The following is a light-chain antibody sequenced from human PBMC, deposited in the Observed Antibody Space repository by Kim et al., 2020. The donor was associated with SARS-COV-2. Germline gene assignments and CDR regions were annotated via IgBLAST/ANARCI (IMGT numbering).Light chain of an antibody. CDR1: SIDIGSYQF. J-gene: IGLJ1*01. Sequence: GQSITISCTGSSIDIGSYQFVSWHQQHPGKAPKLILYEVNKRPSGVSNRFSGSKSGNTASLTISGLQTDDEAVYYCWSYAGTRTYVFGAGTKVTVL. CDR2: EVN. V-gene: IGLV2-23*02. CDR3: WSYAGTRTYV.